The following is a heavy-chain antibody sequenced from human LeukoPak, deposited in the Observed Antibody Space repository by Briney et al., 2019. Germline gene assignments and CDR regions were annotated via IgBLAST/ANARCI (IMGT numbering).Heavy chain of an antibody. CDR3: ARSRVSYFYYYYYMDV. CDR2: ISAYNGNT. V-gene: IGHV1-18*01. CDR1: GYTFTSYG. Sequence: ASVKVSCKASGYTFTSYGISWVRQAPGQGLEWMGWISAYNGNTNYAQKLQGRVTMTTDTSTSTAYMELRSLRPDDTAVYYCARSRVSYFYYYYYMDVWGKGTTVTVSS. J-gene: IGHJ6*03. D-gene: IGHD2-8*01.